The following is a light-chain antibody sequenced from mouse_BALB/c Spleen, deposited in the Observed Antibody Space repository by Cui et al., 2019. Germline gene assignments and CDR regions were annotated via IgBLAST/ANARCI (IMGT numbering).Light chain of an antibody. Sequence: ETTVTQSPASLSMAIGEKVTIRCITSIDIDDDMNWYQQKPGEPPKLLISEGNTLRPGVPSRFSSSGYGTDFVFTIENMLSEDVADYYCLQSDNLPFTFGSGTKLEIK. CDR3: LQSDNLPFT. CDR2: EGN. J-gene: IGKJ4*01. CDR1: IDIDDD. V-gene: IGKV17-121*01.